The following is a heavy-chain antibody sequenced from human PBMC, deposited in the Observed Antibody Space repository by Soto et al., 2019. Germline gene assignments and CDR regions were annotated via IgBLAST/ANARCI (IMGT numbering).Heavy chain of an antibody. V-gene: IGHV4-31*03. J-gene: IGHJ4*02. CDR2: IYYTGST. Sequence: SETLSHTCTVAVGSISSGGYYWRWIRQHPGKGLEWIGYIYYTGSTFYNPSLKSRVTISVDTSKNQFSLTLSSVTAADTAVYYCARDSVYDSTSFDHWGQRTLVSSPQ. CDR1: VGSISSGGYY. CDR3: ARDSVYDSTSFDH. D-gene: IGHD3-3*01.